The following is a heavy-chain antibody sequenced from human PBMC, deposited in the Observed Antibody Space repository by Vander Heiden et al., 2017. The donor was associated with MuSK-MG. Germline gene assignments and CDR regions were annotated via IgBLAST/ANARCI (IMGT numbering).Heavy chain of an antibody. Sequence: EVQLLVSGGGLVQPGGSLRLSCAASGFTFTSYAMSWVRQAPGKGLEWVSLISGGGDTTYYADSVKGRFTISRDNSKNTLYRQINSLRAEDTAFYHGAKARGDRGNQFDGWGQGTLVTVSS. CDR2: ISGGGDTT. CDR1: GFTFTSYA. CDR3: AKARGDRGNQFDG. D-gene: IGHD1-26*01. V-gene: IGHV3-23*01. J-gene: IGHJ4*02.